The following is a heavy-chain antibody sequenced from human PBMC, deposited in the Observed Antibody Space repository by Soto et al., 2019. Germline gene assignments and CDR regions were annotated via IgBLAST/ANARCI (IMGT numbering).Heavy chain of an antibody. Sequence: SSETLSLTCAVSGGSFRGYFWSWIRQSPDKGLEWIGEINDSGSTYYNPSFKSRLTLSVDTSRSQISLRLTSMTAADSAVYYCQGGDFWGQGTRATVSS. V-gene: IGHV4-34*01. J-gene: IGHJ4*02. CDR1: GGSFRGYF. CDR3: QGGDF. D-gene: IGHD3-16*01. CDR2: INDSGST.